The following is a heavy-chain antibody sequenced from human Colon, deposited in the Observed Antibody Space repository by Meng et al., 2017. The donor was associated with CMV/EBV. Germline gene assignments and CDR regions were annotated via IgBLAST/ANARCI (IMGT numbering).Heavy chain of an antibody. D-gene: IGHD2-21*01. Sequence: SYGISWVRQAPGQGLEWMGGIIPILGIVNYAQKFQGRVTITADKPTSTAYMELSSPRSEDTAVYYCARAPLGLYCGGDCYPDWFDPWGQGTLVTVSS. V-gene: IGHV1-69*10. CDR3: ARAPLGLYCGGDCYPDWFDP. CDR2: IIPILGIV. CDR1: SYG. J-gene: IGHJ5*02.